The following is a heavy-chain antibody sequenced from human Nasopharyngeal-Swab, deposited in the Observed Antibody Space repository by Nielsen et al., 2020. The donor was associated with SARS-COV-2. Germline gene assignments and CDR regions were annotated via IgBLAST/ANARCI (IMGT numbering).Heavy chain of an antibody. V-gene: IGHV3-21*01. D-gene: IGHD6-6*01. CDR3: ARDEQLAYGMDV. Sequence: GESLKISCAASGFTFSSYSMNWVRQAPGKGLEWVSSISSSRSYIYYADSVKGRFTISRDNAKNSLYLQMNSLRAEDTAVYYCARDEQLAYGMDVWGQGTTVTVSS. CDR1: GFTFSSYS. CDR2: ISSSRSYI. J-gene: IGHJ6*02.